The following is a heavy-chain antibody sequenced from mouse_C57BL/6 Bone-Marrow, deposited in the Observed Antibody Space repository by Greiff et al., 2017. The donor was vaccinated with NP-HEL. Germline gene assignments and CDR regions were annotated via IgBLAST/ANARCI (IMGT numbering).Heavy chain of an antibody. V-gene: IGHV14-4*01. Sequence: EVKLQESGAELVRPGASVKLSCTASGFNIKDDYMHWVKQRPEQGLEWIGWIDPENGDTEYASKFQGKATITADTSSNTAYLQLSSLTSEDTAVYYCTRPGYSNYVDYWGQGTTLTVSS. CDR3: TRPGYSNYVDY. D-gene: IGHD2-5*01. CDR1: GFNIKDDY. J-gene: IGHJ2*01. CDR2: IDPENGDT.